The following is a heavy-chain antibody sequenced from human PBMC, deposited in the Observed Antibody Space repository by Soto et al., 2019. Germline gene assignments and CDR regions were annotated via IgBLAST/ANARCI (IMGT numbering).Heavy chain of an antibody. CDR1: GGSFSGYY. Sequence: QVQLQQWGAGLLKPSETLSLTCAVYGGSFSGYYWTWIRQPPGTGLEWIGEINHSGSTNYNPSLKNRVTISVDTSKNQFSLKRTSVTAADTAVYYCARDKITGLFEYWGQGTLVTVSS. CDR2: INHSGST. V-gene: IGHV4-34*01. D-gene: IGHD2-8*02. CDR3: ARDKITGLFEY. J-gene: IGHJ4*02.